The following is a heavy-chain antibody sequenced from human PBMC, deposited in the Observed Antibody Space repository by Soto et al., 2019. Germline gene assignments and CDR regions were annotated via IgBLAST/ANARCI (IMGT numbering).Heavy chain of an antibody. CDR2: INPNSGGT. CDR1: GYTFTGYY. V-gene: IGHV1-2*02. CDR3: ATRVDTDYGWGWFAP. Sequence: QVQLVQSGAEVKKPGASVKVSCKASGYTFTGYYMHWVRQAPGQGLEWMGWINPNSGGTNYAQKFQGRVTMTRDTSISTAYMELSRLRSDDTAVYYCATRVDTDYGWGWFAPWGQGTLVIVSS. D-gene: IGHD3-10*01. J-gene: IGHJ5*02.